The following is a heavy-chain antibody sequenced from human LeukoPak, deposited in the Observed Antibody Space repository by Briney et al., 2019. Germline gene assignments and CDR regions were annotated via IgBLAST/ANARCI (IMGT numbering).Heavy chain of an antibody. D-gene: IGHD3-3*01. CDR2: IIPIFGTA. CDR1: GGTFSSYA. V-gene: IGHV1-69*05. Sequence: ASVKVSCKASGGTFSSYAISWVRQAPGQGLEWMGGIIPIFGTANYAQKFQGRVTITTDESTSTAYMELSSLRSEDTAVYYCARQYYDFCSGYLKNYYYYYMDVWGKGTTVTVSS. CDR3: ARQYYDFCSGYLKNYYYYYMDV. J-gene: IGHJ6*03.